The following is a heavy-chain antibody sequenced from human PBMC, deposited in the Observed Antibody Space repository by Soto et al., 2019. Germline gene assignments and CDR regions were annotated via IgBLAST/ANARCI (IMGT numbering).Heavy chain of an antibody. Sequence: RILQMKGKGLGWMGIIYPGDSDTRYSPSFQGQVTISADKSISTAYLQWSRLKASDTAMYYCARLSPXRMTSREYYYYGMEFWGQGTNVNVFS. V-gene: IGHV5-51*01. J-gene: IGHJ6*02. CDR2: IYPGDSDT. CDR3: ARLSPXRMTSREYYYYGMEF.